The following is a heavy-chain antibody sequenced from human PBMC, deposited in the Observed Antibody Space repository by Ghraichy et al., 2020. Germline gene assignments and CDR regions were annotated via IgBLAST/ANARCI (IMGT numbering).Heavy chain of an antibody. D-gene: IGHD6-6*01. J-gene: IGHJ4*02. CDR3: ARDLALYSSSYTFDY. CDR1: GFTFSSYG. CDR2: IWYDGSNK. V-gene: IGHV3-33*01. Sequence: SLHISCAASGFTFSSYGMHWVRQAPGKGLEWVAVIWYDGSNKYYADSVKGRFTISRDNSKNTLYLQMNSLRAEDTAVYYCARDLALYSSSYTFDYWGQGTLVTVSS.